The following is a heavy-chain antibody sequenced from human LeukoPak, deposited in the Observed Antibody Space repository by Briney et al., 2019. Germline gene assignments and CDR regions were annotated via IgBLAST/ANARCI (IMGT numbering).Heavy chain of an antibody. Sequence: PGGSLRLSCAASGFTFSTFAMSWVRQAPGKGLEWVSAISGSGGGTYYADSVKGRLTISRDNSKNSLYLQMNSLRAEDTAVYYCARDSPYGTAGYWGQGTLITVSS. CDR1: GFTFSTFA. V-gene: IGHV3-23*01. CDR3: ARDSPYGTAGY. CDR2: ISGSGGGT. J-gene: IGHJ4*02. D-gene: IGHD2-8*02.